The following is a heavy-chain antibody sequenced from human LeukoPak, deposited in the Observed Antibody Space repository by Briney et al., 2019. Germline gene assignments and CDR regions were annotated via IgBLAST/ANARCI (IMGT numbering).Heavy chain of an antibody. J-gene: IGHJ4*02. V-gene: IGHV3-74*01. D-gene: IGHD5-18*01. Sequence: GGSLRLSCAASGFTFSSYWMHWVRDAPGRGLVWVSRINSDGSSRSYADSVKGRFTISRDNAKNSLYLQMNSLRAEDTAVYYCARDPRQSSAMATGLDFWGQGTLVTVSS. CDR1: GFTFSSYW. CDR2: INSDGSSR. CDR3: ARDPRQSSAMATGLDF.